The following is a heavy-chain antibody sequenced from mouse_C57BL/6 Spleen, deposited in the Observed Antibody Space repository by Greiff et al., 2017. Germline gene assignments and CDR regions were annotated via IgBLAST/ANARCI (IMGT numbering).Heavy chain of an antibody. J-gene: IGHJ2*01. CDR2: IYPRSGNT. D-gene: IGHD1-1*01. CDR3: ARSFYYGSSSYYFDY. Sequence: VQLQQSGAELARPGASVKLSCKASGYTFTSYGISWVKQRTGQGLEWIGEIYPRSGNTYYNEKFKGKATLTADKSSSTAYMELRSLTSEDSAVYFCARSFYYGSSSYYFDYWGQGTTLTVSS. V-gene: IGHV1-81*01. CDR1: GYTFTSYG.